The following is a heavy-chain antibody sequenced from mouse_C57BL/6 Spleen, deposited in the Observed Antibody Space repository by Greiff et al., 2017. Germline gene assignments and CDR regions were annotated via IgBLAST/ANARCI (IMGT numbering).Heavy chain of an antibody. J-gene: IGHJ2*01. CDR2: ISSGGSYT. CDR1: GFTFSSYG. CDR3: ARRGTTVVATGFDY. D-gene: IGHD1-1*01. V-gene: IGHV5-6*02. Sequence: EVKLVESGGDLVKPGGSLTLSCAASGFTFSSYGMSWVRQTPDKRLEWVATISSGGSYTYYPDSVKGRFTISRDNAKNTLYLQMSSLKSEDTAMYYCARRGTTVVATGFDYWGQGTTLTVSS.